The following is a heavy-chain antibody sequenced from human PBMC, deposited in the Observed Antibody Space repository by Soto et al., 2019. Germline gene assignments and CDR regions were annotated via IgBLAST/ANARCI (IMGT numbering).Heavy chain of an antibody. CDR1: GDSITSGIYH. Sequence: PSETLSLPCTLSGDSITSGIYHWSWVRQHPGKGLQRIGYIYYCGSASYNPSLQSRVTISLYPRKNELSLKLTSGTTADTAVYYCAREMCSSGTFPRGSRGKRTLSTVSS. CDR2: IYYCGSA. V-gene: IGHV4-31*03. CDR3: AREMCSSGTFPRGS. J-gene: IGHJ4*02. D-gene: IGHD3-10*01.